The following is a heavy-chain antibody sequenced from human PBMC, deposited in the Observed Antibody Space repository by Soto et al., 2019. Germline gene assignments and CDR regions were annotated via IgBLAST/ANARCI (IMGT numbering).Heavy chain of an antibody. J-gene: IGHJ4*02. CDR3: AKALGEFSPESFDY. V-gene: IGHV3-30*18. CDR2: MSYDGNNQ. CDR1: GFTFSSYA. D-gene: IGHD3-16*02. Sequence: HPGGSLRLSCAASGFTFSSYAMHWVRQAPGKGLEWVAIMSYDGNNQYYADSVKGRFTISRDNFKNTLHLQMNSLRAEDTAVYYCAKALGEFSPESFDYLGQGILVTVSS.